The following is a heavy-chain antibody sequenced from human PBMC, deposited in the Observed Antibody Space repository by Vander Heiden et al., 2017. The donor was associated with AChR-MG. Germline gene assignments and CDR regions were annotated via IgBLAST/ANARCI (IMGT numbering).Heavy chain of an antibody. Sequence: QVQLVQSGAEVKKPGSSVKVSCKASGGTFSSYPLSWVRQAPGQGLEWMGRIIPILGIANYAQKFQGRVTITADKPTSTAYMELSSLRSEDTAVYYCARGGSSSSEGSYYYGMDVWGQGTTVTVSS. CDR1: GGTFSSYP. D-gene: IGHD6-6*01. CDR2: IIPILGIA. J-gene: IGHJ6*02. CDR3: ARGGSSSSEGSYYYGMDV. V-gene: IGHV1-69*02.